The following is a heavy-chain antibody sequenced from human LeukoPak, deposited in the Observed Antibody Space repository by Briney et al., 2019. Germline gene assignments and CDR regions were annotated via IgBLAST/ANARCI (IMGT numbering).Heavy chain of an antibody. CDR2: IYHSGST. V-gene: IGHV4-30-2*01. Sequence: SQTLSLTCAVSGGSISSGSYSWSWIRQPPGKGLEWIGYIYHSGSTYYNPSLKSRVAISVDRSKNQFSLKLSSVTAADTAVYYCARGRESYLDFDYWGQGTLVTVSS. J-gene: IGHJ4*02. CDR1: GGSISSGSYS. CDR3: ARGRESYLDFDY. D-gene: IGHD2/OR15-2a*01.